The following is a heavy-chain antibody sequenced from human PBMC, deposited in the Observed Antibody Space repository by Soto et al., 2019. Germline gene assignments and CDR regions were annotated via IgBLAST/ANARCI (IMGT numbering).Heavy chain of an antibody. CDR2: INPNSGGT. CDR3: ARGRLEYYYDSSGYYYCY. D-gene: IGHD3-22*01. CDR1: GYTFTGYY. J-gene: IGHJ4*02. V-gene: IGHV1-2*02. Sequence: ASVKVSCKASGYTFTGYYMHWVRQAPGQGLEWMGWINPNSGGTNYAQKFQGRVTMTRDTSISTAYMELSRLRSDDTAVYYCARGRLEYYYDSSGYYYCYWGQGTLVTVSS.